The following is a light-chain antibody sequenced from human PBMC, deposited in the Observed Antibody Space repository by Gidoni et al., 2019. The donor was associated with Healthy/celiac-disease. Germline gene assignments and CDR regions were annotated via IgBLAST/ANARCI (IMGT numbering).Light chain of an antibody. CDR1: QSISSW. J-gene: IGKJ1*01. CDR2: KAS. V-gene: IGKV1-5*03. Sequence: DIQMTQSPSTLSASVGDRVTITCRASQSISSWLAWYQQKPGKAPKLLIYKASSLESGVPSRFSGSGSGTEFTLTISSLQPDDFATYYCQQYNSYWTLGQXTKVEIK. CDR3: QQYNSYWT.